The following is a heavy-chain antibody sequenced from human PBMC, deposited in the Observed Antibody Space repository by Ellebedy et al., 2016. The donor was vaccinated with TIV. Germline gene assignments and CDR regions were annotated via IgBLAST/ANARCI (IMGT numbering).Heavy chain of an antibody. D-gene: IGHD3-22*01. CDR2: INPNSGGT. CDR1: GYTFTSYY. Sequence: ASVKVSCKASGYTFTSYYMHWVRQAPGQGLEWMGWINPNSGGTNYAQKFQGWVTMTRDTSISTAYMELSRLRSDDTAVYYCARGIHYYDSSGYSLPLDYWGQGTLVTVSS. V-gene: IGHV1-2*04. CDR3: ARGIHYYDSSGYSLPLDY. J-gene: IGHJ4*02.